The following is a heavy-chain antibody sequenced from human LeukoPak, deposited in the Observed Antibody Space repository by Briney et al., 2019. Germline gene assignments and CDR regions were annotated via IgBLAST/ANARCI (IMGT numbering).Heavy chain of an antibody. D-gene: IGHD3-9*01. J-gene: IGHJ5*02. Sequence: SGTLSLTCAVSGDSISSSNWWSWVRQPPGKGLEWIGEIYHSGSTNYNPSLKSRVTISVDKSKNQFSLKLSSVTAADTAVYYCAREFWYYDILTGYPVPSQFDPWGQGTLVTVSS. V-gene: IGHV4-4*02. CDR3: AREFWYYDILTGYPVPSQFDP. CDR2: IYHSGST. CDR1: GDSISSSNW.